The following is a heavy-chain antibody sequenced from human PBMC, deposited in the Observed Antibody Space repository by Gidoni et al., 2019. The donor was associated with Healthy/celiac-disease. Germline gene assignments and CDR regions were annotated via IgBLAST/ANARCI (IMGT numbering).Heavy chain of an antibody. CDR1: GFTFSSYA. CDR2: ISGSGGST. Sequence: EVQLLESGGGLVQPGGSLRLSCAASGFTFSSYAMSWVRQAPGKGLEWVSAISGSGGSTYYADPVKGRFTISRDNSKNTLYLQMNSLRAEDTAVYYGAKNPRVGYRWGFDPWGQGTLVTVSS. CDR3: AKNPRVGYRWGFDP. V-gene: IGHV3-23*01. J-gene: IGHJ5*02. D-gene: IGHD2-8*02.